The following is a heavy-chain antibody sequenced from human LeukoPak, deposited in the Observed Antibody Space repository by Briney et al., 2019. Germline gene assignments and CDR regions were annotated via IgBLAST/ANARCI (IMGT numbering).Heavy chain of an antibody. D-gene: IGHD6-19*01. CDR2: INHSGST. Sequence: PGGSLRLSCAASGFTFSSYAMSWVRQPPGKGLEWIGEINHSGSTNYNPSLKSRVTISVDTSKNQFSLKLSSVTAADTAVYYCARVEAVAYYYYGMDVWGQGTTVTVSS. J-gene: IGHJ6*02. V-gene: IGHV4-34*01. CDR3: ARVEAVAYYYYGMDV. CDR1: GFTFSSYA.